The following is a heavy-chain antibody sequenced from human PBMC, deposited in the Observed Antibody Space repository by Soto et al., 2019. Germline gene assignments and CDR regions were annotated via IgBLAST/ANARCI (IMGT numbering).Heavy chain of an antibody. J-gene: IGHJ6*02. CDR3: ARLPYSSSWYGYYYYGMDV. CDR2: IYPGDSDT. CDR1: GYSFTSYW. Sequence: RGESLKISCKGSGYSFTSYWIGWVRQMPGKGLEWMGIIYPGDSDTRYSPSFQGQVTISADKSISTAYLQWSSLKASDTAMYYCARLPYSSSWYGYYYYGMDVSGQGTTVTVSS. V-gene: IGHV5-51*01. D-gene: IGHD6-13*01.